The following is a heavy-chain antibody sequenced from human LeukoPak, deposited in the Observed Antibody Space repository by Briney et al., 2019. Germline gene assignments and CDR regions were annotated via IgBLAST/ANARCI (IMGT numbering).Heavy chain of an antibody. Sequence: SETLSLTCAVYGGSFSGYYWSWIRQPPGKGLEWIGEINHSGSTNYNPSLKSRVTISVDTSKSQFSLKLSSVTAADTAVYYCARGQIAARLAAWGQGTLVTVSS. J-gene: IGHJ5*02. CDR3: ARGQIAARLAA. V-gene: IGHV4-34*01. CDR2: INHSGST. D-gene: IGHD6-6*01. CDR1: GGSFSGYY.